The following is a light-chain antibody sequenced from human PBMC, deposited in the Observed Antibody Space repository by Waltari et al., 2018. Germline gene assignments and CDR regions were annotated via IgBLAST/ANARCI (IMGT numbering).Light chain of an antibody. CDR2: RVS. CDR3: MQALQTPRT. V-gene: IGKV2-29*02. Sequence: DIVMTQTPLSLPVTPGEPASISCRSSQSLLHSNGNTYLYWYLQKPGQPPRLLSYRVSNRFSGVPDRFRGSGSGTDFILKISRVEAEDVGIYYCMQALQTPRTFGQGTKVEIK. CDR1: QSLLHSNGNTY. J-gene: IGKJ1*01.